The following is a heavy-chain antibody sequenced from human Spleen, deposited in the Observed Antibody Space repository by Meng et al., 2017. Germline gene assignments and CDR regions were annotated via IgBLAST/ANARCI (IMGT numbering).Heavy chain of an antibody. CDR2: INAGNGDT. D-gene: IGHD2-21*01. V-gene: IGHV1-3*01. Sequence: QVQLVQSGAEVRKPGASVRVSCKASGYHFASYIIHWVRQAHGQRLEWVGSINAGNGDTKYLQNFQGRLTITRDRSASTVYMELTSLGSEDTAVYFCARETYCGGECYPLDYWGQGSLVTVSS. J-gene: IGHJ4*02. CDR1: GYHFASYI. CDR3: ARETYCGGECYPLDY.